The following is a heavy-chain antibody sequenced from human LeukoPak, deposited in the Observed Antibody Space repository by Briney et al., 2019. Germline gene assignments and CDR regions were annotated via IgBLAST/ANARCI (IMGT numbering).Heavy chain of an antibody. Sequence: SETLSLTCTVSGVSISSSSYYWGWIRQPPGKGLEWIGTIYYSGTTYSNPSLKSRVTISVDTSKNQFSLRLSSVTAADTAVYYCARLTSYYYCYMNVWGKGTTATVSS. J-gene: IGHJ6*03. D-gene: IGHD2-21*01. CDR1: GVSISSSSYY. V-gene: IGHV4-39*01. CDR3: ARLTSYYYCYMNV. CDR2: IYYSGTT.